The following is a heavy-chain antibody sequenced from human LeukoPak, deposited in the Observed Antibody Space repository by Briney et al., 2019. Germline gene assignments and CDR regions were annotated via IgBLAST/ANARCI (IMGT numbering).Heavy chain of an antibody. CDR1: GGSFSCYY. CDR2: INHSGST. CDR3: ARGWYSSSWFDY. V-gene: IGHV4-34*01. Sequence: SEALSLNFAVHGGSFSCYYMSWIRPPPGKGREWIGEINHSGSTNYNPPLKSRVTISVDTSKNQLSLNLSSVTAADTAVYYCARGWYSSSWFDYWGQGTLVTVSS. J-gene: IGHJ4*02. D-gene: IGHD6-13*01.